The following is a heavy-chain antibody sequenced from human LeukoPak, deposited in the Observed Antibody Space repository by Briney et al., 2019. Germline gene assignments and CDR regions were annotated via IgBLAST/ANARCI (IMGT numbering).Heavy chain of an antibody. V-gene: IGHV4-39*01. CDR1: GGSVSGGRSY. CDR2: IKYTGNT. CDR3: ARRTDYDSRGYYTDY. J-gene: IGHJ4*02. Sequence: SETLSLTCTVSGGSVSGGRSYWAWIRHPPGKGLEFIGSIKYTGNTYYNPSLKSRVTISIDTSKNQFSLKLSSVTAADTAVFYCARRTDYDSRGYYTDYWGQGTLVTVSS. D-gene: IGHD3-22*01.